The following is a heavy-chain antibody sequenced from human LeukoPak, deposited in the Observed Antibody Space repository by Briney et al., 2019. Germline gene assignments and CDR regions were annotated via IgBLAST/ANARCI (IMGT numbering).Heavy chain of an antibody. V-gene: IGHV1-2*06. J-gene: IGHJ4*02. CDR1: GYTFTGYY. CDR2: INPNSGGT. CDR3: ARDFPTSIAAAGTDY. Sequence: VSVKVSCKASGYTFTGYYMHWVRQAPGQGLEWMGRINPNSGGTNYAQKFQGRVTMTRDTSISTAYMELSRLRSDDTAVYYCARDFPTSIAAAGTDYWGQGTLVTVSS. D-gene: IGHD6-13*01.